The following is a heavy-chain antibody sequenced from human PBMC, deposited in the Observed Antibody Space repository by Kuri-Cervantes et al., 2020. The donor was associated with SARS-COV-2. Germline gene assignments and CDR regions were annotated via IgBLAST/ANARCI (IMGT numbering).Heavy chain of an antibody. CDR2: VRGKANNYAT. CDR3: TRDDFWSGYSDY. J-gene: IGHJ4*02. CDR1: GFLFSASA. V-gene: IGHV3-73*01. D-gene: IGHD3-3*01. Sequence: GESLKISCEVSGFLFSASAIHWVRQGSGKGLEWVGRVRGKANNYATAYAASVKGRFTISRDDSRNMAYLQMNSLKTEDTAVYYCTRDDFWSGYSDYWGQGTLVTVSS.